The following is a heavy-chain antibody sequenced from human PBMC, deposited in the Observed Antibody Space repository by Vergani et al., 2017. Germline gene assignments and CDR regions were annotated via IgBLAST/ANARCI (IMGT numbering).Heavy chain of an antibody. V-gene: IGHV1-69*12. CDR3: ARENLYCSSTSCSEGAFDY. J-gene: IGHJ4*02. CDR1: GGTFSSYA. D-gene: IGHD2-2*01. Sequence: QVQLVQSGAEVKKPGSSVKVSCKASGGTFSSYAISWVRQAPGQGLEWMGGIIPIFGTANYAQKFQGRVTMTADESTSTAYMELSSLRSEDTAVYYCARENLYCSSTSCSEGAFDYWGQGTLVTVSS. CDR2: IIPIFGTA.